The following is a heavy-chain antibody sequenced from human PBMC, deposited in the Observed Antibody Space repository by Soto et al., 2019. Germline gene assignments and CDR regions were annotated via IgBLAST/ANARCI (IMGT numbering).Heavy chain of an antibody. D-gene: IGHD3-16*02. CDR3: AREEYRQVDH. V-gene: IGHV1-18*04. J-gene: IGHJ5*02. CDR1: GYTFTNYG. Sequence: QVQLVQSGAEVKKPGASVKVSCKASGYTFTNYGISWVRQAPGQGLEWMGWISTNTGHTDYARNLRGRVTMTTDASTTTAYMVLRSLTSDDTAIYFCAREEYRQVDHWGQGTLVTVSS. CDR2: ISTNTGHT.